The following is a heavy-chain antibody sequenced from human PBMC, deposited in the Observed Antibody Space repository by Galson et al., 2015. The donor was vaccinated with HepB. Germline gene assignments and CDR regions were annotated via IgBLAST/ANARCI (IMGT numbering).Heavy chain of an antibody. V-gene: IGHV3-30*02. CDR2: IRSDGSNK. J-gene: IGHJ6*02. D-gene: IGHD4-17*01. CDR1: GFTFSSYG. CDR3: AKYGDGDYWDHYGMDV. Sequence: SLRLSCAASGFTFSSYGMHWVRQAPGKGLEWVAFIRSDGSNKYYADSVKGRFTISRDNPKNTLCLQMNSLRAEDTAVYYCAKYGDGDYWDHYGMDVWGQGTTVTVSS.